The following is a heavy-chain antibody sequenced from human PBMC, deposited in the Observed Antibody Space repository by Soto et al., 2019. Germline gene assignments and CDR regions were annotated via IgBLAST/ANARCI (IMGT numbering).Heavy chain of an antibody. CDR3: ARQPNEVVPYYYYGMDV. J-gene: IGHJ6*02. D-gene: IGHD2-2*01. CDR1: GGSISSSNW. Sequence: SETLSLTCAVSGGSISSSNWWSWVRQPPGKGLEWIGEIYHSGSTNYNPSLKSRVTISVDKSKNQFSLKLSSVTAADTAVYYCARQPNEVVPYYYYGMDVWGQGTTVTVSS. CDR2: IYHSGST. V-gene: IGHV4-4*02.